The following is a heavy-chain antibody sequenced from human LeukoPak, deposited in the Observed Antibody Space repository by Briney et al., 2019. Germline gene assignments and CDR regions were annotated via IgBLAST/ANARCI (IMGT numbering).Heavy chain of an antibody. CDR1: GGSISSYY. D-gene: IGHD2-2*02. CDR3: ARQLGYCSSTSCYTRFDP. J-gene: IGHJ5*02. CDR2: IYYSGST. V-gene: IGHV4-59*08. Sequence: SETLSLTCTVSGGSISSYYWSWIRQPPGKGLEWIGYIYYSGSTNYNPSLKSRVTISVDTSKNQFSLKLSSVTAADTAVYYCARQLGYCSSTSCYTRFDPWGQGTLVTVSS.